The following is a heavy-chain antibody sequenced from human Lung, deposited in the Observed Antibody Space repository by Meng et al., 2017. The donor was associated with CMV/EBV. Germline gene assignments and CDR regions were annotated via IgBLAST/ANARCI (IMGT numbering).Heavy chain of an antibody. J-gene: IGHJ4*02. CDR2: VNRNGDRA. CDR3: AKDCASNGDYDDFDS. CDR1: GFVFRSYV. Sequence: GEXXKISCAASGFVFRSYVMSWVRQVPGKGLEWVAGVNRNGDRANYIDSVKGRFTISRDNSKNILYLQMSSLRVEDTAMYYCAKDCASNGDYDDFDSWGPGXQVTVSS. D-gene: IGHD4-17*01. V-gene: IGHV3-23*01.